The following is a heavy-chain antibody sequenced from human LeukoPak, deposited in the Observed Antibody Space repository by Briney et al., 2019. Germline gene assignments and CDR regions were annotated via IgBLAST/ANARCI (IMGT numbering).Heavy chain of an antibody. CDR2: IYPGDSDT. D-gene: IGHD3/OR15-3a*01. Sequence: GESLKISCNGSKDTFDNYWIGWVRQMPGKGREGMGIIYPGDSDTRYSPSLQGQVTISADKSISTAYMQWSSLKASDTAMYYCARHGEDWDGDYYYMDVWGKGTTVTVSS. V-gene: IGHV5-51*01. J-gene: IGHJ6*03. CDR1: KDTFDNYW. CDR3: ARHGEDWDGDYYYMDV.